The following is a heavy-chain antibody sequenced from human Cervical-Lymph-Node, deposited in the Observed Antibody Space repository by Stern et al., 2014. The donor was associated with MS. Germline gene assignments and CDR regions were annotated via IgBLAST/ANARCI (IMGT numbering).Heavy chain of an antibody. CDR2: ITGSGDNT. CDR1: GFTFSSYA. V-gene: IGHV3-23*04. J-gene: IGHJ4*02. Sequence: VQLVQSGGVLLQPGGSLRLSCAASGFTFSSYAMSWVRPAPGQGLEWVSAITGSGDNTYHADSVKGRFTISRDNSKNTLYLQMNSLRAEDTAVYYCAKGSAMFRPYYFDYWGQGTLVTVSS. CDR3: AKGSAMFRPYYFDY. D-gene: IGHD3-10*01.